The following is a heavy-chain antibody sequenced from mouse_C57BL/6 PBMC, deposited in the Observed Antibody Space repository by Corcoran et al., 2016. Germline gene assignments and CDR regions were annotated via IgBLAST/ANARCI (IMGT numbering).Heavy chain of an antibody. Sequence: QIQLVQSGPELKKPGETVKISCKASGYTFTTYGMSWVKQAPGKGLKWMGWINTYSGVPTYADDFKGRFAFSLETSASTAYLQNNNLKKEDTATYVGARDSNWYFDVWGTGTTVTVSS. CDR2: INTYSGVP. CDR3: ARDSNWYFDV. D-gene: IGHD2-5*01. V-gene: IGHV9-3*01. J-gene: IGHJ1*03. CDR1: GYTFTTYG.